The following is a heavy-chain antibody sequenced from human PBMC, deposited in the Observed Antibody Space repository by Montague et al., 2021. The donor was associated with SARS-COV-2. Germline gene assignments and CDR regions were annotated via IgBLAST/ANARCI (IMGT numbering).Heavy chain of an antibody. D-gene: IGHD2-21*02. CDR3: AKSPTASAYYFDS. CDR1: GFTFSSYG. Sequence: SLRLSCAASGFTFSSYGMHWVRQAPGKGLEWVALLSYDESNKYYTDSVKGRFTISRDNSKNTLYLQMNSLRPEDTAVYYCAKSPTASAYYFDSWGQGTLATVTS. CDR2: LSYDESNK. V-gene: IGHV3-30*18. J-gene: IGHJ4*02.